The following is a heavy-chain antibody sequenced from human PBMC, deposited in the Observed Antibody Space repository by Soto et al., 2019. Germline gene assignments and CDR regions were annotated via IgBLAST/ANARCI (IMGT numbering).Heavy chain of an antibody. J-gene: IGHJ3*01. CDR1: GFTFSSYN. CDR3: ARGDRGGFDL. CDR2: VHSGGTTT. D-gene: IGHD3-10*01. V-gene: IGHV3-74*01. Sequence: GGSLRLSCAASGFTFSSYNMNWVRQAPGKGLVWVSRVHSGGTTTTYADSVKGRFTISRDNARNTVSLQMSSLRAEDTAIYYCARGDRGGFDLWGHGTMVTVSS.